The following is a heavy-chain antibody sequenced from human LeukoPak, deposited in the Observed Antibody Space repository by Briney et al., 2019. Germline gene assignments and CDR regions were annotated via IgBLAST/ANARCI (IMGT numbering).Heavy chain of an antibody. D-gene: IGHD3-9*01. Sequence: SVKVSCKASGGTFSSYAISWVRQAPGQGLEWMGGIIPIFGTANYAQKFQGRVTTTADESTSTAYMELSGLRSEDTAVYYCARGEAIYDILTGYYPDPFDYWGQGTLVTVSS. J-gene: IGHJ4*02. V-gene: IGHV1-69*01. CDR2: IIPIFGTA. CDR3: ARGEAIYDILTGYYPDPFDY. CDR1: GGTFSSYA.